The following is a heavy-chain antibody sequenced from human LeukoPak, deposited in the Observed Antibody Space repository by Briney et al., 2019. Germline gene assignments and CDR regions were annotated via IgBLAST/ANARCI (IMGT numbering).Heavy chain of an antibody. CDR1: GGSFSGYY. CDR2: INHSGST. J-gene: IGHJ4*02. D-gene: IGHD3-3*01. CDR3: ARRGTIFGVVGH. V-gene: IGHV4-34*01. Sequence: SETLSLTCAVYGGSFSGYYWSWIRQSPGKGLEWIGEINHSGSTNYNPSLKSRVTISVDTSKNQFSLKLSSVTAADTAVYYCARRGTIFGVVGHWGQGTLVTVSS.